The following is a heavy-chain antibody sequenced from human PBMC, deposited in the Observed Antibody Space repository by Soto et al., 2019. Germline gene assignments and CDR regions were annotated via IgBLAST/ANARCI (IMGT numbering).Heavy chain of an antibody. V-gene: IGHV1-18*01. CDR2: ITTFNGKT. CDR3: VANSWAFDI. Sequence: GASVKVSCKASNYTFINFGISWVRQAPGQGLEWMGWITTFNGKTNYAQKFQGRTTITADTSTSTAYMELRSLISDDTAVYYCVANSWAFDIWGQGTMVTVSS. D-gene: IGHD1-1*01. J-gene: IGHJ3*02. CDR1: NYTFINFG.